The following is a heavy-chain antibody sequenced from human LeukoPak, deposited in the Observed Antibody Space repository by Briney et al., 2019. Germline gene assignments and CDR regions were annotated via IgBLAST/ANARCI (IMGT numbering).Heavy chain of an antibody. CDR1: GFTFSDYY. CDR2: ISHSGSTI. V-gene: IGHV3-11*01. J-gene: IGHJ4*02. Sequence: GGSLRLSCAASGFTFSDYYLSWIRQAPGKGLEWVSYISHSGSTIYYADSVKGRFSVSRDNAKNSLYLQMNSLRAEDTAVYFCAKRGVVIRVILVGFHKEAYYFDSWGQGALVTVSS. D-gene: IGHD3-10*01. CDR3: AKRGVVIRVILVGFHKEAYYFDS.